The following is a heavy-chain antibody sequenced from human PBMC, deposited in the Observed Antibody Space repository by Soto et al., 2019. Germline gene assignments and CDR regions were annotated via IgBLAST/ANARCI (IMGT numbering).Heavy chain of an antibody. J-gene: IGHJ5*02. CDR3: ARWWMYAPRFAP. D-gene: IGHD2-8*01. CDR1: AGSTSRCRYS. V-gene: IGHV4-30-2*01. CDR2: IYHSGST. Sequence: SEALPLTYAVSAGSTSRCRYSGSRLRQPPGKGLEWIGYIYHSGSTYYNPSLKSRVTISVDRSKNQFSLKLSSVTAADTAVYYCARWWMYAPRFAPWGQGTLVTVS.